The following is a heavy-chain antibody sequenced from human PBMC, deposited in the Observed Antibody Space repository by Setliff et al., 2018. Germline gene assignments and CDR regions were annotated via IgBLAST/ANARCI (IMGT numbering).Heavy chain of an antibody. Sequence: PSETLSLTCGVSGASISDSYWSWIRQPPGKGLEWIGDIDHGGGSSYNPSLQSRVTLSLDTSENEFSLRLTSVTAADTAVYFCARTINFLGSGTWGYMDVWGKGTTVTVSS. V-gene: IGHV4-34*01. CDR1: GASISDSY. CDR2: IDHGGGS. J-gene: IGHJ6*03. CDR3: ARTINFLGSGTWGYMDV. D-gene: IGHD3-10*01.